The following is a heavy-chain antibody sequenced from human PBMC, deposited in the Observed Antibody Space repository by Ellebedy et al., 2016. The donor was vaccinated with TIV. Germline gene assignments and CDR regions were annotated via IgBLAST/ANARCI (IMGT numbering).Heavy chain of an antibody. CDR3: ARGYFDWPSPYALDY. CDR1: GGSFSGYY. D-gene: IGHD3-9*01. CDR2: INHSGST. J-gene: IGHJ4*02. Sequence: SETLSLXCAVYGGSFSGYYWSWIRQPPGKGLEWIGEINHSGSTNYNPSLKSRVTISVDTSKNQFSLKLSSVTAADTAVYYCARGYFDWPSPYALDYWGQGTLVTVSS. V-gene: IGHV4-34*01.